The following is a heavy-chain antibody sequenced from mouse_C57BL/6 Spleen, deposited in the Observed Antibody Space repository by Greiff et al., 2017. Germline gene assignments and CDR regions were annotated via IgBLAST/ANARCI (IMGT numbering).Heavy chain of an antibody. D-gene: IGHD1-1*01. CDR3: ARYYYGPYYYAMDY. V-gene: IGHV5-16*01. CDR1: GFTFSDYY. CDR2: INYDGSST. Sequence: DVKLVESEGGLVQPGSSMKLSCTASGFTFSDYYMAWVRQVPEKGLEWVANINYDGSSTYYLDSLKSRFIISRDNAKNILYLQMSSLKSEDTATYYCARYYYGPYYYAMDYWGQGTSVTVSS. J-gene: IGHJ4*01.